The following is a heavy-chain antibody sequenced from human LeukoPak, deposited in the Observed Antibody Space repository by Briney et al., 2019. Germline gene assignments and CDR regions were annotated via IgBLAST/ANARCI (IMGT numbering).Heavy chain of an antibody. D-gene: IGHD3-10*01. CDR2: ISSSSSTI. J-gene: IGHJ4*02. V-gene: IGHV3-48*04. CDR3: ARVQSGSYYYGSGSYPEY. Sequence: PGGSLRLSCAASGFTFSSYNMNWVRQAPGKGLEWVSYISSSSSTIYYADSVKGRFTISRDNAKNSLYLQMNSLRAEDTAVYYCARVQSGSYYYGSGSYPEYWGQGTLVTVSS. CDR1: GFTFSSYN.